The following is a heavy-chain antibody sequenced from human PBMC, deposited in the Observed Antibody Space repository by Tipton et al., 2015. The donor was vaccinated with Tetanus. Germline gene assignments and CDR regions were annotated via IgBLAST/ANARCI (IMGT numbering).Heavy chain of an antibody. J-gene: IGHJ3*02. V-gene: IGHV5-51*01. D-gene: IGHD2-21*02. CDR1: GYSFTSYW. Sequence: QLVQSEAEVKKPGESLKISCKGSGYSFTSYWIGWVRQMPGKGLEWMGIIYPGDSDTGYSPSFQGQVTISADKSISTAYLQWSSLKASDTAMYYCASPYCGGDCYSREDAFDIWGQGTMVTVSS. CDR2: IYPGDSDT. CDR3: ASPYCGGDCYSREDAFDI.